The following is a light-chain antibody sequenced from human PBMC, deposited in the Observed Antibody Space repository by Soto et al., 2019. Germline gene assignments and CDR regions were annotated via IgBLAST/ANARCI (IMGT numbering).Light chain of an antibody. CDR3: QQYEKWPPSIT. Sequence: EIGMTQSPATLSVSPGERATRSCRASQSVSSNLAWYQQKPGQAPRLLIYGASTRATGIPARFSGSGSGTEFTLTISSLQSEDFAVYYCQQYEKWPPSITFGQGTRLEI. V-gene: IGKV3D-15*01. CDR2: GAS. J-gene: IGKJ5*01. CDR1: QSVSSN.